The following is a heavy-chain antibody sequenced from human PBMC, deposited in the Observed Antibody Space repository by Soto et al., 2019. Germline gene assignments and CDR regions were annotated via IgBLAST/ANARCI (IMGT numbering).Heavy chain of an antibody. CDR3: AKAGSRGFDY. CDR1: GFTFSTYW. V-gene: IGHV3-74*01. CDR2: INTDGSTI. Sequence: GGSLRLSCAASGFTFSTYWMHWVRQAPGKGLVWVSRINTDGSTINYADSVKGRFTISRDNARNTLYLQMNSLRGEDTAVYYFAKAGSRGFDYWGQGTLVTVSS. J-gene: IGHJ4*02. D-gene: IGHD3-10*01.